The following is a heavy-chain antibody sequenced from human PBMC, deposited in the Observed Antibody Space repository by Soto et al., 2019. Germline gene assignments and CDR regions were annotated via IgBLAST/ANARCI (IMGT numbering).Heavy chain of an antibody. CDR2: ISGSGTTA. V-gene: IGHV3-23*01. D-gene: IGHD3-3*01. Sequence: PGGSLRLSCAASGFVFSSYAMSWVRQAPGKGLEWVSAISGSGTTAYYADSVKGRFIFSRDNPKNTMYLQMNSLRAEDTAVYYCASKPHDFWSGYSYYYGMDVWGLGTTVTVSS. J-gene: IGHJ6*02. CDR1: GFVFSSYA. CDR3: ASKPHDFWSGYSYYYGMDV.